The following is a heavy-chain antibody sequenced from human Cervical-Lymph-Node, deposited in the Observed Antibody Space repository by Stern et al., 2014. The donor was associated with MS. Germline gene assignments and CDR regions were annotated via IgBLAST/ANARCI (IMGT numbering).Heavy chain of an antibody. Sequence: QLQLQESGPGVVKPSETLSLTCTVSGVSISSSFYWAWIRQPPGKGLEWIATIHFSGRTYYNPSFKSRVTTSLDTSHNQFSLQVTSVTAADTAVYYCATPEMTTVESWYFNVWGRGTLVTVSS. CDR1: GVSISSSFY. D-gene: IGHD4-23*01. CDR2: IHFSGRT. V-gene: IGHV4-39*01. J-gene: IGHJ2*01. CDR3: ATPEMTTVESWYFNV.